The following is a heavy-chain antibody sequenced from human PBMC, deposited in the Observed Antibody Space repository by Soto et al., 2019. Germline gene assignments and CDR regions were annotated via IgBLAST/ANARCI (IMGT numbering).Heavy chain of an antibody. CDR1: GGSISSYY. CDR2: IYYSGST. D-gene: IGHD3-9*01. Sequence: TSETLSLTCTVSGGSISSYYWSWIRQPPGKGLEWIGYIYYSGSTNYNPSPKSRVTISVDTSKNQFSLKLSSVTAADTAVYYCATSYFRGWAGYPQSYYYGMDVWGQGTTVTVSS. CDR3: ATSYFRGWAGYPQSYYYGMDV. V-gene: IGHV4-59*01. J-gene: IGHJ6*02.